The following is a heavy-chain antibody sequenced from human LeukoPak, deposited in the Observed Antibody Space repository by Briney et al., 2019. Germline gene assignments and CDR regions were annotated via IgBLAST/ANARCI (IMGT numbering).Heavy chain of an antibody. CDR1: GDSINSLDL. V-gene: IGHV4-4*02. Sequence: SETLSLTCTVSGDSINSLDLWSWVRQPPGKGLEWIGEMYLSGTTHSNPSVKSRVTISIDTSKNQFSLKLSSVTAADTAVYYCASRYDGSADAFDIWGQGTMVTVSS. CDR2: MYLSGTT. D-gene: IGHD3-10*01. J-gene: IGHJ3*02. CDR3: ASRYDGSADAFDI.